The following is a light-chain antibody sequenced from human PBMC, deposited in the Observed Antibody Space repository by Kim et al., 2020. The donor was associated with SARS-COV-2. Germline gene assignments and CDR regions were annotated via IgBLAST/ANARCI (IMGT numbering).Light chain of an antibody. CDR3: QQYGSSPPST. V-gene: IGKV3-20*01. CDR1: QSVSSSY. Sequence: SPGEGATLSCRARQSVSSSYLAWYQQKPGQAPRLLIYGASSRATGIPDRFSGSGSGTDFTLTISRLEPEDFAVYYCQQYGSSPPSTFGQGTKLEIK. CDR2: GAS. J-gene: IGKJ2*02.